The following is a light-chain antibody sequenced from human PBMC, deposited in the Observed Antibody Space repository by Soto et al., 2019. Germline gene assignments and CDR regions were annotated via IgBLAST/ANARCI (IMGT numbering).Light chain of an antibody. CDR3: QHFHNWPPWT. CDR2: GAS. V-gene: IGKV3-15*01. J-gene: IGKJ1*01. CDR1: QSVSSS. Sequence: EVVMTQSPGTLSVSPGERATLSCRASQSVSSSLAWYQQKPGQAPRLLIYGASTRATGVPARFSGSGSGTEFTLTISSLQSEDVAVYYCQHFHNWPPWTFGQGIRVEIK.